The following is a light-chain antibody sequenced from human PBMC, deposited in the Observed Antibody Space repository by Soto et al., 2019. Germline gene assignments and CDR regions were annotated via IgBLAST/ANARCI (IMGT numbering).Light chain of an antibody. Sequence: QSALTQPASVSGSPGQSITISCTGTRSDVGGYNYVPWYQQHPGKAPKLMIYEVRNRPSGVSNRFSGSKSGNTASLTISGLQAEDEADYYCSSYTSRSTVSYVFGTGTKVTV. CDR1: RSDVGGYNY. J-gene: IGLJ1*01. V-gene: IGLV2-14*01. CDR3: SSYTSRSTVSYV. CDR2: EVR.